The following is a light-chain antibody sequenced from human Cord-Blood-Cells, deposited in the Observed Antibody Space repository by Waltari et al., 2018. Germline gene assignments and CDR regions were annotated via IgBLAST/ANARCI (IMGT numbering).Light chain of an antibody. CDR1: QSVLYSSNNKNY. CDR2: WAF. Sequence: DIVMTQSPDSLAVSLGERATINCKSSQSVLYSSNNKNYLAWYQQKPGQPPKLLIYWAFTRESGVADRFGGSGSGTDFTLTISSLQAEDVAVYYCQQYYSTPYSFGQGTKLEIK. V-gene: IGKV4-1*01. CDR3: QQYYSTPYS. J-gene: IGKJ2*03.